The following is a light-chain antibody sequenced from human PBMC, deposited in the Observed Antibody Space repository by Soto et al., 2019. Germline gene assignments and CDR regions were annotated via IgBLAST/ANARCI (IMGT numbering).Light chain of an antibody. CDR1: ESVSRTY. V-gene: IGKV3-20*01. J-gene: IGKJ2*01. CDR3: HHYGSSPPYT. CDR2: GAA. Sequence: EIVLTQSPGTLSLSPGQRVSLSCRASESVSRTYLAWYQQKPGQAPRLLIYGAAYRATGIPDRFSGSGSGTDFTLTISRLEPEDFAVYYCHHYGSSPPYTFGQGNKLELK.